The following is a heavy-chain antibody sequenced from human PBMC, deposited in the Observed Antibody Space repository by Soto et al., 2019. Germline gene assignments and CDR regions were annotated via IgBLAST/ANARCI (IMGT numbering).Heavy chain of an antibody. D-gene: IGHD5-12*01. J-gene: IGHJ6*02. CDR3: VRNERDGYNLGNYYYYGMDV. CDR2: ISYDGSNK. V-gene: IGHV3-30-3*01. CDR1: GFTFSSYA. Sequence: QVQLVESGGGVVQPGRSLRLSCAASGFTFSSYAVHWVRQAPGKGLEWVAVISYDGSNKYYTDSVKGRFTISRDNSKNTLYLQMNSLRAEDTAVYYCVRNERDGYNLGNYYYYGMDVWGQGTTVTVSS.